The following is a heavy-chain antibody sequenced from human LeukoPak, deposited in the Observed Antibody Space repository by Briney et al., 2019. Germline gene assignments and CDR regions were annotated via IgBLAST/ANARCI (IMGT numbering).Heavy chain of an antibody. Sequence: SETLSLTCTVSGGSISSYYWSWIRQPAGKGLEWIGRIYTSGSTNYNPSLKSRVTMSVDTSKNQFSLKLSSVTAADTAVYYCAGRCIGGSCSKNWFDPWGQGTLVTVSS. V-gene: IGHV4-4*07. J-gene: IGHJ5*02. D-gene: IGHD2-15*01. CDR1: GGSISSYY. CDR3: AGRCIGGSCSKNWFDP. CDR2: IYTSGST.